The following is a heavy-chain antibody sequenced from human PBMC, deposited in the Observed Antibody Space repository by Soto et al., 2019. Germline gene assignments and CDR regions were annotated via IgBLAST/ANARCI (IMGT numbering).Heavy chain of an antibody. D-gene: IGHD3-3*01. CDR1: GGSISSYY. J-gene: IGHJ6*02. Sequence: SETLSLTCTVSGGSISSYYWSWIRQPPGKGLEWIGYIYYSGSTNYNPSLKSRVTISVDTSKNQFSLKLSSVTAADTAVYYCARGQVKLRFLEWFPLDVWGQGTTVTVSS. CDR2: IYYSGST. CDR3: ARGQVKLRFLEWFPLDV. V-gene: IGHV4-59*01.